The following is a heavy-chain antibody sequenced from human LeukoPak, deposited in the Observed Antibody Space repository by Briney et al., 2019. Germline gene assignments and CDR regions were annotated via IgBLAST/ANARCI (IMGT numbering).Heavy chain of an antibody. CDR2: IYYSGST. CDR1: GGSISSYY. J-gene: IGHJ3*02. CDR3: AGKPGGTAVFEI. V-gene: IGHV4-59*08. Sequence: SETLSLTCTVSGGSISSYYWSWIRQPPGKGLEWIAYIYYSGSTNYNPSLKSRVTISVDTSKNQFSLKLSSVTAADTAVYHRAGKPGGTAVFEIWGKGTMVTV. D-gene: IGHD1/OR15-1a*01.